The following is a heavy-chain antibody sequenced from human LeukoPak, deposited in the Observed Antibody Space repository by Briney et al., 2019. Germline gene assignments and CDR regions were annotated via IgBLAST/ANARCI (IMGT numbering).Heavy chain of an antibody. CDR2: ISAYNGNT. CDR1: GYTFTSYY. Sequence: ASVKVSCKASGYTFTSYYMHWVRQAPGQGLEWMGWISAYNGNTNYAQKLQGRVTMTTDTSTSTAYMELRSLRSDDTAVYYCARVGGVVVAAKIDYWGQGTLVTVSS. D-gene: IGHD2-15*01. J-gene: IGHJ4*02. V-gene: IGHV1-18*04. CDR3: ARVGGVVVAAKIDY.